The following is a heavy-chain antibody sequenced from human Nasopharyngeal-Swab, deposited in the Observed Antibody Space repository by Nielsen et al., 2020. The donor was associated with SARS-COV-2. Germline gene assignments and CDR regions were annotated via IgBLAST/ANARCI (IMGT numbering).Heavy chain of an antibody. J-gene: IGHJ6*02. V-gene: IGHV3-23*01. CDR2: ISGGSDST. D-gene: IGHD5-12*01. Sequence: GGSLRLSCAASGFTFSNFAMSWVRQVPGKGLEWVSVISGGSDSTYYTDSVRGRFTISRDNSKNTLNLQMNNLRAEDTAIYYCAKDRDSGDDSEEYYHYYGMDVWGQGAPVTVSS. CDR3: AKDRDSGDDSEEYYHYYGMDV. CDR1: GFTFSNFA.